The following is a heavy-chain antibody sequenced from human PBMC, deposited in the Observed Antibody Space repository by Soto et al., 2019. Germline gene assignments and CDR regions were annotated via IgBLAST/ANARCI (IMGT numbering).Heavy chain of an antibody. CDR3: ARTRRPFWSGYYPISNWFDP. V-gene: IGHV4-34*01. CDR1: GGSFSGYY. CDR2: INHSGST. D-gene: IGHD3-3*01. Sequence: SETLSLTCAVYGGSFSGYYWSWIRQPPGRGLEWIGEINHSGSTNYNPSLKSRVTISVDTSKNQFSLKLSSVTAADTAVYYCARTRRPFWSGYYPISNWFDPWGQGTLVTVSS. J-gene: IGHJ5*02.